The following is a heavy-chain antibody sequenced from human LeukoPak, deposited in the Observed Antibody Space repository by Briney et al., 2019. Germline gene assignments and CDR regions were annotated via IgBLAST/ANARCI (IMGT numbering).Heavy chain of an antibody. D-gene: IGHD4-17*01. CDR3: AKTTVTTSGILFDY. V-gene: IGHV4-59*01. CDR1: GGSISSYY. J-gene: IGHJ4*02. CDR2: IYYSGST. Sequence: SETLSFTCTVSGGSISSYYWSWIRQPPGKGLEWIGYIYYSGSTNYNPSLKSRVTISVDTSKNQFSLKLSSVTAADTAVYYCAKTTVTTSGILFDYWGQGTLVTVSS.